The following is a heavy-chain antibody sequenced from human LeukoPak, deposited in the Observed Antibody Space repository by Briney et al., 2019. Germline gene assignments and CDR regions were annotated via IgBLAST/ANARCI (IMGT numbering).Heavy chain of an antibody. CDR1: GFTFSSYA. CDR2: ISYDGSNK. V-gene: IGHV3-30-3*01. D-gene: IGHD1-26*01. CDR3: ARVSQVGATSRAYY. J-gene: IGHJ4*02. Sequence: GGSLRLSCAASGFTFSSYAMHWVRQAPGKGLEWVEAISYDGSNKYYADSVKGRFTNSRDNSKNTLYLQMNSLRAEDTAVYYCARVSQVGATSRAYYWGQGTLATVSS.